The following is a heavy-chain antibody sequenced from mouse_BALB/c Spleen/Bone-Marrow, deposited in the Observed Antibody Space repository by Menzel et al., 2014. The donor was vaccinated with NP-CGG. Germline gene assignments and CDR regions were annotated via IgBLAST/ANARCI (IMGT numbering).Heavy chain of an antibody. CDR3: ARVRLLRIGGLDY. D-gene: IGHD1-1*01. CDR2: IDPANGNT. J-gene: IGHJ2*01. Sequence: EVQLVESGAELVKPGASVKLSCTASGFNIKDTYMHWVKQRPEQGLEWIGRIDPANGNTKYDPKFQGKATITADTSSNTAYLQLSSLTSEDTAVYYCARVRLLRIGGLDYWGQGTTLTVSS. CDR1: GFNIKDTY. V-gene: IGHV14-3*02.